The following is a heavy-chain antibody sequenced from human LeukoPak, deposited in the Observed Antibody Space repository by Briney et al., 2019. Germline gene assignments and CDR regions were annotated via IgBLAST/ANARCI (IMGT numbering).Heavy chain of an antibody. Sequence: GGSLRLSCSGSGFTLSNYELNWVRQAPGKGLEWITYLSRSGLTIYYTESVKGRFTISRDSSTNTLYLQMNSLRAEDTSVYYCAKDGTRGTRFGKIPHYFDYWGRGTLVTVSS. J-gene: IGHJ4*02. CDR3: AKDGTRGTRFGKIPHYFDY. D-gene: IGHD3-10*01. CDR1: GFTLSNYE. V-gene: IGHV3-48*01. CDR2: LSRSGLTI.